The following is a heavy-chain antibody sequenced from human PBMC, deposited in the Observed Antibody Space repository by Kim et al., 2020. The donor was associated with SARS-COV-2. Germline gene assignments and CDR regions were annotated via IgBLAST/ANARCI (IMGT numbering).Heavy chain of an antibody. D-gene: IGHD3-10*01. J-gene: IGHJ4*02. Sequence: NYARKLQDRVTLTTDTSTSTAYMGLRSLRSDDTAVYYCARVEDYYYFDYWGQGTLVTVSS. V-gene: IGHV1-18*01. CDR3: ARVEDYYYFDY.